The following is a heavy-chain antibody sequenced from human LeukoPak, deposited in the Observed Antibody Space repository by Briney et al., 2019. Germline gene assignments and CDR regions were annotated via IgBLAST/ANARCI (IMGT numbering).Heavy chain of an antibody. CDR3: ASRTMIVPPLDY. V-gene: IGHV3-30-3*01. Sequence: GGSLRLSCAASGFTFSSYAMHWVRQAPGKGLEWVAVISYDGSNKYYADSVKGRFTISRDNSKNTLYLQMNSLRAEDTAVYYCASRTMIVPPLDYWGQGTLVTVSS. CDR1: GFTFSSYA. J-gene: IGHJ4*02. CDR2: ISYDGSNK. D-gene: IGHD3-22*01.